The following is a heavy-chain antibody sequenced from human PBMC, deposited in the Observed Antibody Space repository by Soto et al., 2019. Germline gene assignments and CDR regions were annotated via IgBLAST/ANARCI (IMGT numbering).Heavy chain of an antibody. J-gene: IGHJ4*02. CDR3: AKMQAGFDY. CDR1: GFTFSNFE. V-gene: IGHV3-23*01. Sequence: GGSLRLSCAASGFTFSNFEMNWVRQAPGKGLEWVSGISSSGGSTDYADSVKGRFTISRDNSKNTLYLQMNSLRAEDTAVYYCAKMQAGFDYWGQGSLVTVSS. CDR2: ISSSGGST.